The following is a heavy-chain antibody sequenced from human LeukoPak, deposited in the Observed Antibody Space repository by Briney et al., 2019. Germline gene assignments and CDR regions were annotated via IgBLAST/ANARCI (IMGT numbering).Heavy chain of an antibody. CDR3: ARENVDYDFWSGYPNWFDP. Sequence: PGGSLRLSCAASGFTFSNYWMSWVRQAPGKGLEWVANIRQGGSEKYYVDSVKGRFTISRDNAKKSLYLQMNSLRAEDTAVYYCARENVDYDFWSGYPNWFDPWGQGTLVTVSS. CDR2: IRQGGSEK. V-gene: IGHV3-7*05. D-gene: IGHD3-3*01. J-gene: IGHJ5*02. CDR1: GFTFSNYW.